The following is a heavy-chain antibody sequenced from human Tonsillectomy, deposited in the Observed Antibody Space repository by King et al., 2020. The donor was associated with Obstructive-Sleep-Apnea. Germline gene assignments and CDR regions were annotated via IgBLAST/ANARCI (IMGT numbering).Heavy chain of an antibody. J-gene: IGHJ6*02. CDR3: ARTLLEPYYYYPGMDV. V-gene: IGHV3-66*01. CDR2: IYSSGSA. CDR1: EFTVSSNY. Sequence: VQLVESGGGLVQPGGSLRLSCAASEFTVSSNYMSWVRQAPGKGLEWVSVIYSSGSAFYADTVKGRFTISSDNSKNTLYLQMNSLRAEDTAVYFCARTLLEPYYYYPGMDVWGQGTTVTVSS. D-gene: IGHD1-14*01.